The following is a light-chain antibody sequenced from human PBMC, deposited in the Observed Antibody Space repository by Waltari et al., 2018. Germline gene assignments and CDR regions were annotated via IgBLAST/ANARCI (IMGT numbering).Light chain of an antibody. Sequence: YEVTQSPSVSVSPGQTAIITCSGDKLGHKSACWYQQEPGQSPVLVIYQRDKRPSGIPERFSGAHSGNTATLTISGTQAMDEGDYYCQAWDSSTAWGVFGGGTKLTVL. CDR2: QRD. CDR1: KLGHKS. V-gene: IGLV3-1*01. J-gene: IGLJ2*01. CDR3: QAWDSSTAWGV.